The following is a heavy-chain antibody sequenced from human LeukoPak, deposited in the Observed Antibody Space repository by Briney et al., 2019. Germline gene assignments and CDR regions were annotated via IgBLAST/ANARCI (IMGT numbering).Heavy chain of an antibody. J-gene: IGHJ6*02. CDR1: GGSISSGGYY. CDR3: AKDLLSTIPYGMDV. Sequence: PSETLSLTCTVSGGSISSGGYYWSWIRQHPGKGLEWIGYIYYSGSTYYNPSLKSRVTISVDTSKNQFSLKLSSVTAADTAIYYCAKDLLSTIPYGMDVWGQGTTVTVSS. V-gene: IGHV4-31*03. CDR2: IYYSGST. D-gene: IGHD5/OR15-5a*01.